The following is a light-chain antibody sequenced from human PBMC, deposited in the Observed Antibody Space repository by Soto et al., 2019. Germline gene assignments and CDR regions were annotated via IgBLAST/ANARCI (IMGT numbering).Light chain of an antibody. CDR2: EVS. Sequence: QYVRTHPASVSWSPGHAITISCTGTSSDVGGYNYVSWYQQHPGKAPKLMIYEVSNRPSGVSNRFSGSKSGNTASLTISGLQAEDEADYYCSSYTSSSNFYVFGTGTKVTVL. J-gene: IGLJ1*01. CDR3: SSYTSSSNFYV. CDR1: SSDVGGYNY. V-gene: IGLV2-14*01.